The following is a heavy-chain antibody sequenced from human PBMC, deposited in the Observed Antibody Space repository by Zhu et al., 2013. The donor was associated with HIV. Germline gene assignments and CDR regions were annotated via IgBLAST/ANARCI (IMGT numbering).Heavy chain of an antibody. V-gene: IGHV1-2*02. CDR1: GYHFPGYY. CDR3: ARADRVVIDY. Sequence: QDQLVQSGAEMKKPGASVKVSCKASGYHFPGYYIHWLRQAPGLRLEWMGWINPKSGGTKYAQKFQGRVTMTRDTSIRTVYMELSRLKSDDTAVYYCARADRVVIDYWGQGNPGHRLL. D-gene: IGHD2-21*01. J-gene: IGHJ4*02. CDR2: INPKSGGT.